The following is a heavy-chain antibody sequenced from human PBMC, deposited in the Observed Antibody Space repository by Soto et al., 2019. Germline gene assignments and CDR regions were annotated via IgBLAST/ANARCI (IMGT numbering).Heavy chain of an antibody. D-gene: IGHD1-1*01. J-gene: IGHJ5*02. V-gene: IGHV3-48*01. Sequence: GGSLRLSCAASGFTFSSYSMNWVRQAPGKGLEWVSYISSSSSTIYYADSVKGRFTISRDNAKNSLYLQMNSLRAEDTVVYYCARDSTGSANNWFDPWGQGTLVTVSS. CDR1: GFTFSSYS. CDR2: ISSSSSTI. CDR3: ARDSTGSANNWFDP.